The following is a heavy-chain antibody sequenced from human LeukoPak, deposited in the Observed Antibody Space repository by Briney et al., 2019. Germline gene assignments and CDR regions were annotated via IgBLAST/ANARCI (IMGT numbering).Heavy chain of an antibody. CDR2: INYSGST. D-gene: IGHD5/OR15-5a*01. Sequence: SETLSLTCAVSGGSISSNSYYWGWIRQPPGRGLEWIGEINYSGSTNYNPSLKSRVTIAIDTSKTQFSLKVRSVTAADTAVYYCVRRSTPFDLWGRGNLVTVSS. CDR3: VRRSTPFDL. V-gene: IGHV4-39*01. J-gene: IGHJ2*01. CDR1: GGSISSNSYY.